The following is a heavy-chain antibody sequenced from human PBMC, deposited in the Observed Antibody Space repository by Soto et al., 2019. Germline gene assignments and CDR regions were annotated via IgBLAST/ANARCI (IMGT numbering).Heavy chain of an antibody. V-gene: IGHV4-4*02. CDR3: ARVSGSYYYGMDV. Sequence: QVQLQESGPGLVKPSGTLSLTCAVSGGSISSSNWWSWVRQPPGKGLEWIGEIYHSGSTNYNPSRKSRVTMSVDNSKNQFSLKLSSVTAADTAVYYCARVSGSYYYGMDVWGQGTTVTVSS. CDR2: IYHSGST. D-gene: IGHD1-26*01. J-gene: IGHJ6*02. CDR1: GGSISSSNW.